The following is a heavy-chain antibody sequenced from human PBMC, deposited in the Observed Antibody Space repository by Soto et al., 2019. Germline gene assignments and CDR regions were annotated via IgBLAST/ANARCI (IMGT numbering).Heavy chain of an antibody. CDR1: GVPFSSYA. V-gene: IGHV3-30-3*01. D-gene: IGHD1-1*01. CDR2: ISYDGSNK. J-gene: IGHJ4*02. CDR3: ASHQTGSQSWPFDS. Sequence: GGSLRLSSAASGVPFSSYAMHWVRQAPGKGLEWVAVISYDGSNKYYADSVKGRFTISRDNSKNTLYLQMNSLRAEDTAVYYCASHQTGSQSWPFDSWGQGALVTSPQ.